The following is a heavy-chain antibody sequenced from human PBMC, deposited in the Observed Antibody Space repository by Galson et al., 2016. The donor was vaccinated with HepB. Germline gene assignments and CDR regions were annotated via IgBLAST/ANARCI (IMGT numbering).Heavy chain of an antibody. Sequence: SLRLSCAASGFTFGDYGMHWVRQAPGKGPEWVGVVSFNGKVQYYAGSVKGRFTISRDNSKNTLYLQMDSLRVEDTALYYCAKEPQKYSSGWYYYNWGQGALVTVSS. J-gene: IGHJ4*02. CDR1: GFTFGDYG. CDR2: VSFNGKVQ. CDR3: AKEPQKYSSGWYYYN. D-gene: IGHD6-19*01. V-gene: IGHV3-30*18.